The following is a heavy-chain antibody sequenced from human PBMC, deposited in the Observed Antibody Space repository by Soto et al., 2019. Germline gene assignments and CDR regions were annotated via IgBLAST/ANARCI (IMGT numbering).Heavy chain of an antibody. D-gene: IGHD1-26*01. CDR3: ARDSDCGSHAY. V-gene: IGHV3-33*01. CDR1: GFTFSTYG. CDR2: IWSDGSYK. Sequence: QVQQVESGGGVVQPGRSLRLSCAASGFTFSTYGMHWVRQAPGKGLEWVAVIWSDGSYKDYADSIEGRFTISRDNSKNTLYVQMHSLRAVDSALFLCARDSDCGSHAYWGQGTLVTVSS. J-gene: IGHJ4*02.